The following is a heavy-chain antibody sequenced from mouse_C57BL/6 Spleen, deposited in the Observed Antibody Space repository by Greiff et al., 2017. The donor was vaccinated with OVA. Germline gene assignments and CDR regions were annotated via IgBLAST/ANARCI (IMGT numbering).Heavy chain of an antibody. CDR1: GYTFTSYW. Sequence: QVHVKQPGTELVKPGASVKLSCKASGYTFTSYWMHWVKQRPGQGLEWIGNINPSNGGTNYNEKFKSKATLTVDKSSSTAYMQLSSLTSEDSAVYYCAYSNYVGYAMDYWGQGTSVTVSS. D-gene: IGHD2-5*01. CDR2: INPSNGGT. CDR3: AYSNYVGYAMDY. V-gene: IGHV1-53*01. J-gene: IGHJ4*01.